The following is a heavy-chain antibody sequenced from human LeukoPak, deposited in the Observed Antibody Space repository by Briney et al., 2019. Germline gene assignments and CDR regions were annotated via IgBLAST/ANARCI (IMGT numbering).Heavy chain of an antibody. CDR2: ISYSGST. D-gene: IGHD1-26*01. Sequence: SETLSLTCTVSGGSISSGGYCWDWIRQHPGTGLEWIGYISYSGSTSYNPSLKSRITMSVDTSTNQFSLKLGAVTAADTAVYYCALHRYSGINIYWGQGTLVTVSS. CDR1: GGSISSGGYC. CDR3: ALHRYSGINIY. V-gene: IGHV4-31*03. J-gene: IGHJ4*02.